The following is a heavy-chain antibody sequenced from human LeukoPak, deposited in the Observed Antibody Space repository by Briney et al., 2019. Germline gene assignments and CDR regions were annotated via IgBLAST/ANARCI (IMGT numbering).Heavy chain of an antibody. D-gene: IGHD3-10*01. J-gene: IGHJ3*02. CDR3: ARVRVEWFGDTNAFDI. CDR2: INHSGST. Sequence: SETLSLTCAVYGGSFGGYYWSWIRQPPGKGLEWIGEINHSGSTNYNPSLKSRVTMSVDTSKNQFSLKLSSVTAADTAVYYCARVRVEWFGDTNAFDIWGQGTMVTVSS. V-gene: IGHV4-34*01. CDR1: GGSFGGYY.